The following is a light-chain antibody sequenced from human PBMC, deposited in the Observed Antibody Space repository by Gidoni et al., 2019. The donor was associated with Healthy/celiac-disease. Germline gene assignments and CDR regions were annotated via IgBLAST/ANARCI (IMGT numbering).Light chain of an antibody. CDR2: DAS. J-gene: IGKJ4*01. CDR1: QSIRNR. CDR3: QKYNHY. Sequence: DIQMTQSPSTLSASVGDRVTITCRARQSIRNRLAWYQQKPGNAPKLLIYDASTLESGVPSRFSGNGSGTEFTLTISSLQPDDSATYYCQKYNHYFXGXTKVXIK. V-gene: IGKV1-5*01.